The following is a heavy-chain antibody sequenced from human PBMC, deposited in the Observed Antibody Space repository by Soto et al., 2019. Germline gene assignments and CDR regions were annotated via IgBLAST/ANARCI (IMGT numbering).Heavy chain of an antibody. CDR1: SDSVNSNTYY. D-gene: IGHD3-10*01. CDR3: ARLQFGEGFDY. CDR2: IHSNGIT. J-gene: IGHJ4*02. V-gene: IGHV4-39*07. Sequence: PSETLSLTCTVSSDSVNSNTYYWGWIRQPPGKGLEWIASIHSNGITYYNPSLKSRVSMSVDKSKNQFSLHLTSVTAADTAVYYCARLQFGEGFDYWGQGALVTVSS.